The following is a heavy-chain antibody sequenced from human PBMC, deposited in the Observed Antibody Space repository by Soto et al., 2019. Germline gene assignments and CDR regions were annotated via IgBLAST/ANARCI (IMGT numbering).Heavy chain of an antibody. CDR3: ARKDKSGYFNWFDP. D-gene: IGHD3-22*01. Sequence: PGESLKSSCRTPGYRFTSYWIAWVRQMPGKGLEWMGIIFPSDSDTRYSPSFQGQVTISADRSTSTVFLQWASLKASDTAVYFCARKDKSGYFNWFDPWGQGTLVTVSS. J-gene: IGHJ5*02. CDR1: GYRFTSYW. V-gene: IGHV5-51*01. CDR2: IFPSDSDT.